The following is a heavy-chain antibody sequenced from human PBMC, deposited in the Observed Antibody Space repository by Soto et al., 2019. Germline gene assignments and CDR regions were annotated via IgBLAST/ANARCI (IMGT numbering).Heavy chain of an antibody. J-gene: IGHJ6*02. CDR1: GGSFSGYY. CDR3: ARVSGSYYYGMDV. V-gene: IGHV4-34*01. Sequence: SETLYLTCAVYGGSFSGYYWTWIRQPPGTGLEWIGEIYHSGSTNYNPSLKSRVTISVDKSKNQFSLKLSSVTAADTAVYYCARVSGSYYYGMDVWGQGTTVTVSS. D-gene: IGHD1-26*01. CDR2: IYHSGST.